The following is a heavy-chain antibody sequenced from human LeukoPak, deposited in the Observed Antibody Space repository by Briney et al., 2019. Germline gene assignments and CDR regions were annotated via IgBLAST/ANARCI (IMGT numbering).Heavy chain of an antibody. Sequence: GGSLRLSCAASGFTFNIYAMSWVRRAPGKWLEWVSTSSRSGDSTYYADSVRGRFTISRDNSKNTLFLQMSSLRAEDTAVYYCAKPGTAGVAPNSHFDYWGQGTLVTVSS. J-gene: IGHJ4*02. V-gene: IGHV3-23*01. D-gene: IGHD2-2*01. CDR1: GFTFNIYA. CDR3: AKPGTAGVAPNSHFDY. CDR2: SSRSGDST.